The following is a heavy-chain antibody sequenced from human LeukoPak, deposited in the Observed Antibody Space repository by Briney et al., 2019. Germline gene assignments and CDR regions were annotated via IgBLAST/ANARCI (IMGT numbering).Heavy chain of an antibody. Sequence: GGSLRLSCAASGFTFSNYAMHWVRQAPGRGLEYVSAISSDGGSTYYGNSVKGRFTISRDNSKNTLYLQMGGLRAEDMAVYYCARSMWATYYYYMDVWGKGTTVSVSS. CDR3: ARSMWATYYYYMDV. J-gene: IGHJ6*03. CDR1: GFTFSNYA. D-gene: IGHD5-12*01. CDR2: ISSDGGST. V-gene: IGHV3-64*01.